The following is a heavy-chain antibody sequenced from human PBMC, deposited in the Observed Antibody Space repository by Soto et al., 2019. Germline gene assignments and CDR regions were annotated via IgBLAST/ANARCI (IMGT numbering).Heavy chain of an antibody. CDR3: AKAGSGIAAAEPRL. CDR1: GFTFSSYG. CDR2: IWYDGSNK. V-gene: IGHV3-33*06. J-gene: IGHJ4*02. D-gene: IGHD6-13*01. Sequence: PGGSLRLSCAASGFTFSSYGMHWVRQAPGKGLEWVVVIWYDGSNKYYADSVKGRFTISRDNSKNTLYLQMNSLRAEDTAVYYCAKAGSGIAAAEPRLWGQGTLVTVSS.